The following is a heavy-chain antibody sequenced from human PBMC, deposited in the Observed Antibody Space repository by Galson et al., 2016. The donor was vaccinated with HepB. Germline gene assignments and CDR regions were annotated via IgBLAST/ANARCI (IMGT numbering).Heavy chain of an antibody. CDR1: GLTFSSFA. J-gene: IGHJ6*02. CDR3: AKMKGQNYYDYGVDV. Sequence: SLRLSCAASGLTFSSFAMSWVRQAPGKGLEWVSGIIGSGGRTWYADSVKGRFSISRDNSKNTLYLQLATLRAEDTAVYYCAKMKGQNYYDYGVDVWGQGTTVTVSS. V-gene: IGHV3-23*01. CDR2: IIGSGGRT.